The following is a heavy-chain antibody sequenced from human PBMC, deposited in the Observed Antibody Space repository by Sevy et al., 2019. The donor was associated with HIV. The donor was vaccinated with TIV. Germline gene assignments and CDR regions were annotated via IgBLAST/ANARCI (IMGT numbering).Heavy chain of an antibody. CDR1: GFTFSSYG. D-gene: IGHD3-16*01. Sequence: GGSLRLSCAASGFTFSSYGMSWVRQAPGKGLEWVSGISGSGGSTYYADSVKGRFTISRDNAKNTLYLQMNSLRAEDTAVNYWARGVLRRRGEGGGDYWGQGTLVTVSS. J-gene: IGHJ4*01. CDR2: ISGSGGST. V-gene: IGHV3-23*01. CDR3: ARGVLRRRGEGGGDY.